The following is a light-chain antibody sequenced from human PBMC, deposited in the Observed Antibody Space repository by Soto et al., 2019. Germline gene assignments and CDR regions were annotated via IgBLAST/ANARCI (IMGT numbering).Light chain of an antibody. CDR3: SSYTSSSTPLWV. CDR2: EVS. J-gene: IGLJ3*02. V-gene: IGLV2-14*01. CDR1: SSDVGGYNY. Sequence: QSVLTQPASVSGSPGQSITISCTGTSSDVGGYNYVSWYQQHPGEAPKLMIYEVSNRPSGVSNRFSGSKSGNTASLTISGLQAEDEADYYCSSYTSSSTPLWVFGGGTQLTVL.